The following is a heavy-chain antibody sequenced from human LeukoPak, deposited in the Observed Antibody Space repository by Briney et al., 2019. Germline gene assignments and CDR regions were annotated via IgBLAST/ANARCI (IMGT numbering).Heavy chain of an antibody. CDR2: INPNSGGT. Sequence: ASVKVSCKASGYTFTGYYMHWVRQAPGQGLEWMGWINPNSGGTNYAQKFQGRVTMTRDTSISTAYMELSRLRSDDTAVYYCAREYILYNWNDRHDAFDIWGQGTMVTVSS. J-gene: IGHJ3*02. CDR3: AREYILYNWNDRHDAFDI. V-gene: IGHV1-2*02. D-gene: IGHD1-1*01. CDR1: GYTFTGYY.